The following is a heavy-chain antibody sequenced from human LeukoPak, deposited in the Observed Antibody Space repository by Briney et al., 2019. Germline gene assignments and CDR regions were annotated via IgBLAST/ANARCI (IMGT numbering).Heavy chain of an antibody. V-gene: IGHV3-23*01. CDR3: VKEKFLGAKLVNLYYFDY. Sequence: PGASLRLSCAASGFTFSGYAMSWVRQAPGKGLEWVSAISGSGGSTYYADSVKGRFTISRDNSKNTLYLQMNNLRAEDTAVYYCVKEKFLGAKLVNLYYFDYWGKGTLVTVSS. CDR1: GFTFSGYA. J-gene: IGHJ4*02. CDR2: ISGSGGST. D-gene: IGHD1-26*01.